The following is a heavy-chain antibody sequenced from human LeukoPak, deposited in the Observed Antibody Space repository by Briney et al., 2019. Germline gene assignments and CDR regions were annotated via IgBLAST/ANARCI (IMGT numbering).Heavy chain of an antibody. Sequence: SETLSLTCAVYGGSFSGYYWSWIRQPPGKGLEWIGEINHSGSTNYNPSLKSRVTISVDTSKNQFSLKLSSVTAADTAVYYCARTETYYYDSIGPLGLDYWGQGTLVTVSP. CDR1: GGSFSGYY. D-gene: IGHD3-22*01. J-gene: IGHJ4*02. CDR3: ARTETYYYDSIGPLGLDY. CDR2: INHSGST. V-gene: IGHV4-34*01.